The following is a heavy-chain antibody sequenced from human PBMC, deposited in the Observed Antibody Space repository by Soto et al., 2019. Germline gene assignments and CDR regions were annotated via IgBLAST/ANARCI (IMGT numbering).Heavy chain of an antibody. CDR2: IIPMLASA. J-gene: IGHJ6*02. CDR1: GGTFDNYA. V-gene: IGHV1-69*12. Sequence: QVQLVQSGAEVKKPGSSVKVSCKASGGTFDNYAITWVRQAPGQGLEWMAGIIPMLASANYAEKFQDRVTITADESTSPAYMEVSSLRSEDTDVYYCAMTYHYDSGGKTYFYYGMDVWGQGTTVTVSS. D-gene: IGHD3-22*01. CDR3: AMTYHYDSGGKTYFYYGMDV.